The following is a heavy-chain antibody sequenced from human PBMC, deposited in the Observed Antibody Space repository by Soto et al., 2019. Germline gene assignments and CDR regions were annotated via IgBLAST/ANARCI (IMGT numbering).Heavy chain of an antibody. CDR3: ARNPEVSKWDPTMVRGVADY. V-gene: IGHV3-7*05. Sequence: GGSLRLSCAASGFTFSSYWMSWVRQAPGKGLEWVANIKQDGSEKYYVDSVKGRFTISRDNAKNSLYLQMNSLRAEDTAVYYCARNPEVSKWDPTMVRGVADYWGQGTLVTVSS. CDR2: IKQDGSEK. D-gene: IGHD3-10*01. CDR1: GFTFSSYW. J-gene: IGHJ4*02.